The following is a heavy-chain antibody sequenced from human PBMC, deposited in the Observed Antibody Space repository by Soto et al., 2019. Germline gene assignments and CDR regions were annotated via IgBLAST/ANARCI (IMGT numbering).Heavy chain of an antibody. Sequence: GGFLRFSCAASGFTFRTYGMRWVRQGPGKGLEGVAVIWHDGSDKYYAYSVKGRFHISRDNSKKTLCLQMNSLTAENTAVYYNAREQMLGTAKRHWRQGA. CDR3: AREQMLGTAKRH. J-gene: IGHJ4*02. CDR2: IWHDGSDK. V-gene: IGHV3-33*01. D-gene: IGHD1-7*01. CDR1: GFTFRTYG.